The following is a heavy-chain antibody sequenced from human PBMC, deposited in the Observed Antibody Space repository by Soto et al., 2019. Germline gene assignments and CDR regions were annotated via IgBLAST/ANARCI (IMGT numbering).Heavy chain of an antibody. V-gene: IGHV3-9*01. D-gene: IGHD3-22*01. CDR3: AKDRGSSGSCMDV. CDR1: GFTFDDYA. CDR2: ISWNSGSI. J-gene: IGHJ6*02. Sequence: GGSLRFSCAASGFTFDDYAMHWVRQAPGKGLEWVSGISWNSGSIGYADSVKGRFTISRDNAKNSLYLQMNSLRAEDTALYYCAKDRGSSGSCMDVWGQGTTVTVSS.